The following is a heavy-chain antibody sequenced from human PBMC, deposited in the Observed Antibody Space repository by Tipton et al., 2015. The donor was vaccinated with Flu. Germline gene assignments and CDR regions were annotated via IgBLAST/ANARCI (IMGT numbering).Heavy chain of an antibody. V-gene: IGHV3-21*01. Sequence: SLRLYCAASGFTFSSYSMNWVRQAPGKGLEWVSSISSSSRYIYYADSVKGRFTISRDNANNSLYLQMNSLRAEDTAVYYCARGSRGAGGLHAFDIWGQGTMVPVSS. J-gene: IGHJ3*02. D-gene: IGHD1-26*01. CDR1: GFTFSSYS. CDR3: ARGSRGAGGLHAFDI. CDR2: ISSSSRYI.